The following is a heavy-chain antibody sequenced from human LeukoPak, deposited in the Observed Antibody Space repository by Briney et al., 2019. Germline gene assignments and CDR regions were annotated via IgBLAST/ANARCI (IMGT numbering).Heavy chain of an antibody. D-gene: IGHD1-26*01. CDR2: IYYSGST. CDR1: GGSINSYY. V-gene: IGHV4-59*01. Sequence: SETLSLTCTASGGSINSYYWSWIRQPPGKGLEWIGYIYYSGSTNYNPSLKSRVTISVDTSKNQFSLKLSSVTAADTAVYYCARSTIVGATRVDFDYWGQGTLVTVSS. J-gene: IGHJ4*02. CDR3: ARSTIVGATRVDFDY.